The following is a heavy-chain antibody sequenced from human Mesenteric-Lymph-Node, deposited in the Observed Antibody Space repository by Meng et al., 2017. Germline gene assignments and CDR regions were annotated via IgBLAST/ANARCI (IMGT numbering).Heavy chain of an antibody. V-gene: IGHV7-4-1*02. J-gene: IGHJ6*02. Sequence: ASVKVSCKASSDTFSSYIINWVRQAPGQGLEWMGWINTNTGNPTYAQGFTGRFVFSLDTSVSTAYLEISSLKAEDTAVYYCARGGYYQSRGIYYGMDVWGQGTTVTGAS. CDR1: SDTFSSYI. CDR2: INTNTGNP. D-gene: IGHD3-22*01. CDR3: ARGGYYQSRGIYYGMDV.